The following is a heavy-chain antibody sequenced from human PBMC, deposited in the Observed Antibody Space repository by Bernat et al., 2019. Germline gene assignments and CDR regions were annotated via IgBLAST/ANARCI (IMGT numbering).Heavy chain of an antibody. CDR1: GFTFSSYG. D-gene: IGHD3-22*01. Sequence: QVQLVESGGGVVQPGGSLRLSCAASGFTFSSYGMPWVRQAPGKGLEWVAFIRFDGSNKYYADSVKGRFTISRENSKSTLYLQMNSLRAEDTAVYYCARALYYYDSSGPGAFDIWGQGTMVTVSS. CDR3: ARALYYYDSSGPGAFDI. J-gene: IGHJ3*02. CDR2: IRFDGSNK. V-gene: IGHV3-30*02.